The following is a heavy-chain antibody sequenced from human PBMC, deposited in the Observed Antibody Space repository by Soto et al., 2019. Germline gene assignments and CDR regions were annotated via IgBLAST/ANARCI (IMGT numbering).Heavy chain of an antibody. D-gene: IGHD2-15*01. CDR2: TRNKANSYTT. Sequence: EVQLVESGGGLVQPGGSLRLSCAASGFTFSDHYMDWVRQAPGKGLEWVGRTRNKANSYTTEYAVSVKGRFTISRDDSKNSLYLQMNSLKTEDTAVYYCATHCSGGSCYPTYYYYGMDVWGQGTTVTVSS. CDR3: ATHCSGGSCYPTYYYYGMDV. V-gene: IGHV3-72*01. CDR1: GFTFSDHY. J-gene: IGHJ6*02.